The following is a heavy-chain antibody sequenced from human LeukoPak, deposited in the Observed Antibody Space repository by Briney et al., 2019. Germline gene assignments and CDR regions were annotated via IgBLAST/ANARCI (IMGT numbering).Heavy chain of an antibody. J-gene: IGHJ4*02. CDR2: ISAYSGNT. V-gene: IGHV1-18*01. Sequence: ASVKVSCKASGYTFTSYDTSWVRQAPGQGLEWMGWISAYSGNTNYAQMLQVRVTMTTDTSTSTAYMELRSLRSDDTAVYYCARHIVGATPFDYWGQGTLVTVSS. D-gene: IGHD1-26*01. CDR1: GYTFTSYD. CDR3: ARHIVGATPFDY.